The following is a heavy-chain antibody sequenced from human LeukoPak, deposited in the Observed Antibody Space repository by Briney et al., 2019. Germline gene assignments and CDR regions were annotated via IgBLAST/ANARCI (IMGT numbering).Heavy chain of an antibody. CDR1: GYTFTSYG. CDR3: ARAGLLWFGEFGVWFDP. CDR2: MNPNSGNT. J-gene: IGHJ5*02. Sequence: ASVKVSCKASGYTFTSYGISWVRQATGQGLEWMGWMNPNSGNTGYAQKFQGRVTMTRNTSISTAYMELSSLRSEDTAVYYCARAGLLWFGEFGVWFDPWGQGTLVTVSS. V-gene: IGHV1-8*02. D-gene: IGHD3-10*01.